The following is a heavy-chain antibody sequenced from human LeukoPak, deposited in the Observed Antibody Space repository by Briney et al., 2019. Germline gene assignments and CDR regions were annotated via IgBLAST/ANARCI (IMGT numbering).Heavy chain of an antibody. D-gene: IGHD3-22*01. CDR1: GGSISSCGYS. J-gene: IGHJ3*02. CDR3: ARDSSVYYDSSGYYVPGAFDI. CDR2: IYHSGST. Sequence: SQTLSLTCAVSGGSISSCGYSWSWIRQPPGKGLEWIGYIYHSGSTYYNPSLKSRVTISVDRSKNQFSLKLSSVTAADTAVYYCARDSSVYYDSSGYYVPGAFDIWGQGTMVTVSS. V-gene: IGHV4-30-2*01.